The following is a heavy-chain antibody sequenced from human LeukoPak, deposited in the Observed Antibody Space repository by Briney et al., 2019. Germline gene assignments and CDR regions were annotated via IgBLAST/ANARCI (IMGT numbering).Heavy chain of an antibody. CDR1: GGTFSSYA. CDR3: ARVIVVVPAAIQEYYFDY. Sequence: SVEVSCKASGGTFSSYAISWVRQAPGQGLEWMGGIVPIFGTANYAQKFQGRVTITADESTSTAYMELSSLRSEDTAVYYCARVIVVVPAAIQEYYFDYWGQGTLVTVSS. J-gene: IGHJ4*02. CDR2: IVPIFGTA. D-gene: IGHD2-2*01. V-gene: IGHV1-69*01.